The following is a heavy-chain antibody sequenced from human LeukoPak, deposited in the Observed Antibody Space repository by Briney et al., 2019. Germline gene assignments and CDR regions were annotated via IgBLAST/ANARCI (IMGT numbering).Heavy chain of an antibody. CDR1: GFTFSSYG. D-gene: IGHD3-22*01. V-gene: IGHV3-30*18. CDR3: AKDEGMIVS. CDR2: ISYDGSNK. Sequence: QSGGSLRLSCAASGFTFSSYGMHWVRQAPGKGLEWVAVISYDGSNKYYADSVKGRFTISRDNSKNTLYLQMNSLRAEDTAVYYCAKDEGMIVSWGQGTLVTVSS. J-gene: IGHJ5*02.